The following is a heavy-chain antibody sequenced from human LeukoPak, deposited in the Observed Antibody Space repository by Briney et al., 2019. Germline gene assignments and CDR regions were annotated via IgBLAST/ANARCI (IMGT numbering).Heavy chain of an antibody. CDR2: ISGSGGST. CDR1: GFTFSSYA. D-gene: IGHD3-22*01. Sequence: GGSLRLSCAASGFTFSSYATSWVRQAPGKGLEWVSAISGSGGSTYYADSVKGRFTISRDNSKNTLYLQMNSLRAEDTAVYYCAKAQLPYYYDSSGYSPFDYWGQGTLVTVSS. J-gene: IGHJ4*02. CDR3: AKAQLPYYYDSSGYSPFDY. V-gene: IGHV3-23*01.